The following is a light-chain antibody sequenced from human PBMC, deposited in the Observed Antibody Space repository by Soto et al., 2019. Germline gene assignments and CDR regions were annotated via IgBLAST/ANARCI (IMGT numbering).Light chain of an antibody. CDR1: SSDVGNYKY. CDR3: FSYTSSGTYV. Sequence: LAQPASVSGSPGQSITISCTGTSSDVGNYKYVSWYQQHPGKAPKLMIYEVSNRPSGVSNRFSGSKSGNTASLTISGLQAEDETDYYCFSYTSSGTYVFGTGTKVTVL. J-gene: IGLJ1*01. V-gene: IGLV2-14*01. CDR2: EVS.